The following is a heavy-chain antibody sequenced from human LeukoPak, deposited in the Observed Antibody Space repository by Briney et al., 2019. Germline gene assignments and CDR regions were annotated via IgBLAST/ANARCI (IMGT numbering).Heavy chain of an antibody. J-gene: IGHJ4*02. D-gene: IGHD1-26*01. CDR2: ISGSGGST. Sequence: GGSLRLSCAASGFTFSSYAMSWVGQAPGKGLEWAAAISGSGGSTYYADSVKGRFTISRDNSKTTLYLQMNSLRAEDTAVYYCAKTGELPLDYFDYWGQGTLVTVSS. CDR1: GFTFSSYA. CDR3: AKTGELPLDYFDY. V-gene: IGHV3-23*01.